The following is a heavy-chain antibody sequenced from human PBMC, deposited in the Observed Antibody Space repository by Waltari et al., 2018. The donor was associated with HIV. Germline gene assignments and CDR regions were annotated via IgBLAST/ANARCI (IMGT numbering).Heavy chain of an antibody. D-gene: IGHD5-12*01. Sequence: EVQLVESGGGLVQPGGSLRLSCAASGFTFRGYWMSWVRQAPGKGLEWVANIKEYGGLEYYVDSVKGRFTISRDNPKNLLFLQMNSLRVEDTAVYYCVRDGPFVDVEYWGQGTLVTVSS. CDR3: VRDGPFVDVEY. CDR1: GFTFRGYW. CDR2: IKEYGGLE. V-gene: IGHV3-7*01. J-gene: IGHJ4*02.